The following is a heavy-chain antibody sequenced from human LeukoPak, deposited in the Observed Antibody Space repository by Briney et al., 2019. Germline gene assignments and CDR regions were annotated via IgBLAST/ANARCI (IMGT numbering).Heavy chain of an antibody. CDR2: ISAYNGNT. J-gene: IGHJ6*03. V-gene: IGHV1-18*01. Sequence: ASVKVSCKASGYTFTSYGISWVRQAPGQGLEWMGWISAYNGNTNYAQKLRGRVTMTTDTPTSTAYMELRSLRSDDTAVYYCARGVGYSPRGSYYMDVWGKGTTVTVSS. D-gene: IGHD5-18*01. CDR1: GYTFTSYG. CDR3: ARGVGYSPRGSYYMDV.